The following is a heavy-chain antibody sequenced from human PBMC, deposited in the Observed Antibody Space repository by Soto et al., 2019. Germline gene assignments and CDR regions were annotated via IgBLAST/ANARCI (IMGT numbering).Heavy chain of an antibody. Sequence: GGSLRLSCAASGFTFSSYSMNWVRQAPGKGLEWVSSISSSSSYIYYADSVKGRFTISRDNAKNSLYLQMNSLRAEDTAVYYCARDQAEELASIFDYWGQGTLVTVSS. V-gene: IGHV3-21*01. CDR2: ISSSSSYI. CDR1: GFTFSSYS. D-gene: IGHD1-26*01. J-gene: IGHJ4*02. CDR3: ARDQAEELASIFDY.